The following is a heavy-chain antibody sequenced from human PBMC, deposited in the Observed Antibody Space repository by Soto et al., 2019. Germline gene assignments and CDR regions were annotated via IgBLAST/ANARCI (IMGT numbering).Heavy chain of an antibody. CDR2: LYNSGST. D-gene: IGHD4-4*01. Sequence: QVRLQESGPGLVKPSETLSLTCSVSGDSVTRANAYWIWLRQAPGKGLEWIGYLYNSGSTNYKPSLRSRVSLSLDTSKNQFSVYLTSVTTADSAIYYCAKLQPPGWIDAWGHGTLVAVS. CDR3: AKLQPPGWIDA. CDR1: GDSVTRANAY. J-gene: IGHJ5*01. V-gene: IGHV4-61*01.